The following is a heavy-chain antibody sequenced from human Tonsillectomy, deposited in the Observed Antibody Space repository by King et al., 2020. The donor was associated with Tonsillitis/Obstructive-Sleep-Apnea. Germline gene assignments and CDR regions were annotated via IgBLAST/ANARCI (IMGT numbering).Heavy chain of an antibody. D-gene: IGHD2-2*01. CDR1: GFTFSSYA. CDR2: FSYDGSTK. CDR3: ARADTSNSYYYYFDR. J-gene: IGHJ2*01. Sequence: VQLVESGGGVVQPGRSLRLSCAASGFTFSSYALHWVRQAPGKGLEWVAVFSYDGSTKYYADSVKGRFTISRDNSKNTLFLQMSSLRAEDTAVYYCARADTSNSYYYYFDRWGRGTLVTVSS. V-gene: IGHV3-30*15.